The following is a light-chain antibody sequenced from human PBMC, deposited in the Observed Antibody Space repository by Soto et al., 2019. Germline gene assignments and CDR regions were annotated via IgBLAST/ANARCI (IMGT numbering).Light chain of an antibody. V-gene: IGKV3-20*01. J-gene: IGKJ1*01. CDR2: GAS. CDR3: QQYGNSPQT. CDR1: SSVSSSY. Sequence: EIVLTQSPGTPSLSPVSRATLSCRDRSSVSSSYLAWYQQKPGQAPRLLIYGASTRATGIPDRFSGSGSGTDFTLTIARLEPGDFAVYYCQQYGNSPQTFGQGTKVDIK.